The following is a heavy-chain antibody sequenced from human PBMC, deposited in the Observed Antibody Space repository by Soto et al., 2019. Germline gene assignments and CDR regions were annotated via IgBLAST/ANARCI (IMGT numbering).Heavy chain of an antibody. CDR3: ARGGGGITIFGVVITYYYYYYGMDV. D-gene: IGHD3-3*01. V-gene: IGHV1-8*01. Sequence: VSVKVSCKASGYTFTSYDINWVRQATGQGLEWMGWMNPNSGNTGYAQKFQGRVTMTRNTSISTAYMELSSLRSEDTAVYYCARGGGGITIFGVVITYYYYYYGMDVWGQGTTVTVSS. J-gene: IGHJ6*02. CDR2: MNPNSGNT. CDR1: GYTFTSYD.